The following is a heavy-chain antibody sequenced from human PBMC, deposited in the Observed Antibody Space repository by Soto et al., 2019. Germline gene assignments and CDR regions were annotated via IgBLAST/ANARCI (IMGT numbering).Heavy chain of an antibody. V-gene: IGHV3-43*02. CDR1: GFTFDDYA. Sequence: GGSLRLSCAASGFTFDDYAMHWVRQAPGKGLEWVSLISGNGCSTYYADSVKGRFTISRDIRKNSLYLQMNSLRAEDTFLYYCANVFYDCSSYDAFDIWGHGTMVTVTS. D-gene: IGHD3-22*01. J-gene: IGHJ3*02. CDR3: ANVFYDCSSYDAFDI. CDR2: ISGNGCST.